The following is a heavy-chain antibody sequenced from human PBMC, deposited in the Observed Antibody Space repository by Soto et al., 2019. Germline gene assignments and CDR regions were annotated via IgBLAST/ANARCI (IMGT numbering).Heavy chain of an antibody. J-gene: IGHJ4*02. CDR1: GDSVSSSSVT. V-gene: IGHV6-1*01. CDR3: ARHPGIESGFDY. CDR2: TYYRSKWYN. D-gene: IGHD1-1*01. Sequence: PSQTLSLTCAISGDSVSSSSVTWNWIRQSPSRGLEWLGRTYYRSKWYNDYAESVKSRITINPDTSKNQFSLHLNSVTPDDTAVYYCARHPGIESGFDYWGQGTLVTVSS.